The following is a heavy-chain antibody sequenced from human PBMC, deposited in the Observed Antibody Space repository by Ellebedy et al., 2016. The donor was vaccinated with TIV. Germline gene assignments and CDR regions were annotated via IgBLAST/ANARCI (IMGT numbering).Heavy chain of an antibody. CDR3: AKGRGGGSDSSTPRYYFDY. CDR2: INSGGTRT. D-gene: IGHD2-2*01. J-gene: IGHJ4*02. CDR1: GFTFSNAW. V-gene: IGHV3-23*01. Sequence: GESLKISCAASGFTFSNAWMSWVRQAPGKGLGWVSGINSGGTRTYYADSVKGRFTISRDNSKRTLYLQMNSLRAEDTAVYYCAKGRGGGSDSSTPRYYFDYWGLGTLVTVSS.